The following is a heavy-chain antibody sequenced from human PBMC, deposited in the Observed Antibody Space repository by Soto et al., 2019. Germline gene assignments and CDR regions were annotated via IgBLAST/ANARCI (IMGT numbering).Heavy chain of an antibody. Sequence: QVQLQESGPGLVSPSGTLSLTCAVSGGPITYWLSWVRQSPGKGLEWIGEVSQRGGTNYIPSLKSRATISIDNSRNQIFLHLTSVTAADTAVYFCAKHVTDSGTRGYDSWGQGILVTVSS. D-gene: IGHD1-1*01. CDR3: AKHVTDSGTRGYDS. CDR1: GGPITYW. J-gene: IGHJ5*02. V-gene: IGHV4-4*02. CDR2: VSQRGGT.